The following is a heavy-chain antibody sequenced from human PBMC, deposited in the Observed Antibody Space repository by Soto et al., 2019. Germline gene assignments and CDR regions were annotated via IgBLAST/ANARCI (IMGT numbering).Heavy chain of an antibody. CDR2: ISSTSRHT. CDR1: GFTFSDYY. CDR3: ARAASAAGSRYFDY. V-gene: IGHV3-11*06. Sequence: QVHLVESGGGLVKPGGSLRLSCAASGFTFSDYYVTWIRLAPGKGLEWLSYISSTSRHTDYADSVKGRFTISRDNANNSLYLQMDSLRVDDTAVYFCARAASAAGSRYFDYWGQGALVTGSS. D-gene: IGHD6-13*01. J-gene: IGHJ4*02.